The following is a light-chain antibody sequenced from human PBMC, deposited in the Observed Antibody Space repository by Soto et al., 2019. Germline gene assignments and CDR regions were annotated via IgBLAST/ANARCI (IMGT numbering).Light chain of an antibody. CDR1: QDISSY. CDR2: AAS. CDR3: QQYYSYPPT. J-gene: IGKJ1*01. V-gene: IGKV1-8*01. Sequence: AIRMTQSPSSFSASTGDRVTVTCRASQDISSYLAWYQQKPGKGPKLLIYAASTLQSGVASRCSGSGSGTDFTLTIGCLQSEDFATYYCQQYYSYPPTFGQGTKVEIK.